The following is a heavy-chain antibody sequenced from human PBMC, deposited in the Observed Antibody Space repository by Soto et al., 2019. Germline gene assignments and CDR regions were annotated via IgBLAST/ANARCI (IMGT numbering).Heavy chain of an antibody. J-gene: IGHJ4*02. Sequence: QVQLQQWGAGLLKPSETLSLTCAVYGGSFIGYYWTWIRQPPGTGLEWIGEINHSGSTNYNPSLKSRVTLSVDTSKNQFSLKLTSVTAADTAVYYCARDKITGLFDYWGQGTLVTVSS. V-gene: IGHV4-34*01. CDR1: GGSFIGYY. CDR2: INHSGST. D-gene: IGHD2-8*02. CDR3: ARDKITGLFDY.